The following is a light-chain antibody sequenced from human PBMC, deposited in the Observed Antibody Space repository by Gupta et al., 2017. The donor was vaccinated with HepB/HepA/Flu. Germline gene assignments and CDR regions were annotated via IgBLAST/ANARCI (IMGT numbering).Light chain of an antibody. J-gene: IGKJ2*04. CDR3: QQYYSTPVCS. CDR2: WAS. V-gene: IGKV4-1*01. Sequence: SVLYSSNNKNYLAWYQQKPGQPPKLRIYWASTRESGAPDRFSGSGSGTDFTLTISSLQAEDVAVYYCQQYYSTPVCSFGQGTKLEIK. CDR1: SVLYSSNNKNY.